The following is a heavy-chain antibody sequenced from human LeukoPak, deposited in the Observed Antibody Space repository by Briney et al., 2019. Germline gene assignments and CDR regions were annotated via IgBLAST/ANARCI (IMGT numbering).Heavy chain of an antibody. CDR2: IYYSGST. D-gene: IGHD6-19*01. Sequence: SETLTLTCTVSGGSISSSSYYWGWIRQPPGKGLEWIGSIYYSGSTYYNPSLKSRVTISVDTSKNQFSLKLRSVTAADTAVYFCARDNPRTTTYSSGSSFDFWGQGTLVTVSS. CDR1: GGSISSSSYY. J-gene: IGHJ4*02. V-gene: IGHV4-39*07. CDR3: ARDNPRTTTYSSGSSFDF.